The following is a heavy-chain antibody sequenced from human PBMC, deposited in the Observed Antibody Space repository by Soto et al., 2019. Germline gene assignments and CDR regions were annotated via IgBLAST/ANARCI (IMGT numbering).Heavy chain of an antibody. CDR2: IGGTDGAT. Sequence: VQLLESGGDLVQPGGSLRLSCAASGFTFSRYAMTWVRQAPEKGLECVSAIGGTDGATYYADSVKGRFTISRDNSKNTLYLQMDNLRAEDTALYYCAKATASVPRVYDSWGQGTLVTVSS. CDR1: GFTFSRYA. V-gene: IGHV3-23*01. CDR3: AKATASVPRVYDS. J-gene: IGHJ4*02. D-gene: IGHD6-6*01.